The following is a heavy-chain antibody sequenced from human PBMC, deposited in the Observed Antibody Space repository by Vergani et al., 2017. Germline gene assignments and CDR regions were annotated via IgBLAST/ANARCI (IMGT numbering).Heavy chain of an antibody. CDR2: ISYDGSNK. CDR1: GFTFSSYG. D-gene: IGHD5-24*01. V-gene: IGHV3-30*18. CDR3: AKDRRVEMSAYYYYYGMDV. J-gene: IGHJ6*02. Sequence: QVQLVESGGGVVQPGRSLRLSCAASGFTFSSYGMHWVRQAPGKGLEWVAVISYDGSNKYYADSVKGRFTISRDNSKNTLYLQMNSLRAEDTSVYYCAKDRRVEMSAYYYYYGMDVWGQGTTVTVSS.